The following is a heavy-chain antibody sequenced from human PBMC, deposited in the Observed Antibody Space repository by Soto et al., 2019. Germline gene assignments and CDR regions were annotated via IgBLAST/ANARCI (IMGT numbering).Heavy chain of an antibody. CDR3: ARERRDGYNSAYYFDY. D-gene: IGHD5-12*01. CDR1: GFTFSSYG. CDR2: IWYDGSNK. Sequence: ESGGGVVQPGRSLRLSCAASGFTFSSYGMHWVRQAPGKGLEWVAVIWYDGSNKYYADSVKGRFTISRDNSKNTLYLQMNSLRAEDTAVYYCARERRDGYNSAYYFDYWGQGTLVTVSS. V-gene: IGHV3-33*01. J-gene: IGHJ4*02.